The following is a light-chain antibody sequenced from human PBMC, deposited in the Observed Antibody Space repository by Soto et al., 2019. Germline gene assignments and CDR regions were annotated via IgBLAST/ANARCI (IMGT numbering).Light chain of an antibody. CDR2: DVS. CDR3: SSYTSSSTYV. CDR1: SSDIGGYNY. J-gene: IGLJ1*01. Sequence: SVLTQPASVSGSPGQSITISCTETSSDIGGYNYVSWYQQHPGKAPKVMIYDVSNRPSGVSNRLSGSKSGNTASLTISGLQAEDEADYYCSSYTSSSTYVFGTGTKVTVL. V-gene: IGLV2-14*01.